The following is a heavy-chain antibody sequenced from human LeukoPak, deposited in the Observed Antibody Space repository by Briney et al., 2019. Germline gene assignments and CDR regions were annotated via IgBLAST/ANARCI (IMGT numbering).Heavy chain of an antibody. V-gene: IGHV3-13*04. CDR3: ARTRTLPIAGGFDT. CDR2: IGTVGDT. Sequence: GGSLRLSCAASGFTFSRYDMHWVRQVTGKGLEWVSAIGTVGDTYYPGSVKGRFTISRENAKNTLYLQMNSLRAEDTAVYYCARTRTLPIAGGFDTWGQGSLVTVSS. J-gene: IGHJ5*02. CDR1: GFTFSRYD. D-gene: IGHD3-16*01.